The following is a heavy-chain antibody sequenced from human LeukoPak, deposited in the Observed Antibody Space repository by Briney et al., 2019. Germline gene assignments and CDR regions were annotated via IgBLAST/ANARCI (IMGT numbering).Heavy chain of an antibody. J-gene: IGHJ6*03. V-gene: IGHV4-34*01. Sequence: PSETLSLTCAVYGGSFSGYYWSWIRQPPGKGLEWIGEINHSGSTNYNPSLKSRVTISVDTSKNQFSLKLSSVTAADTAVYYCARDTSPMDVWGKGTTVTVSS. D-gene: IGHD2/OR15-2a*01. CDR1: GGSFSGYY. CDR2: INHSGST. CDR3: ARDTSPMDV.